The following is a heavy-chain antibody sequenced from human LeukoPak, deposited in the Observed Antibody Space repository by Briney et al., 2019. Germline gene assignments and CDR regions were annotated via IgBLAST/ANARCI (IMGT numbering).Heavy chain of an antibody. V-gene: IGHV4-59*01. Sequence: SETLSLTCTVSGDSISNYYWSWIRQPPGKGLEWIGYTYYSESTNYNPSLKSRVTISTDTSKSQFSLNLRSVTAEDTGIYYCARGRCRNSGCRPYFDYWGQGTQVTVSS. CDR3: ARGRCRNSGCRPYFDY. CDR1: GDSISNYY. J-gene: IGHJ4*02. CDR2: TYYSEST. D-gene: IGHD3-22*01.